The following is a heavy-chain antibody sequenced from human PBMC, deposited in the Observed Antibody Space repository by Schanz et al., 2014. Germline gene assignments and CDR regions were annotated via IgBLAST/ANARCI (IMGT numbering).Heavy chain of an antibody. D-gene: IGHD3-10*01. J-gene: IGHJ3*02. CDR3: AKAKSGAHGAVDI. Sequence: QVQLVDSGGGLVKPGGSLRLSCAASGFTFSDYYMTWIRQAPGKGLEWVSDISDSGDSTHYADSVKGRFAISRDNAKNSLFLQMNSLSAEDTAVYYCAKAKSGAHGAVDIWGQGTMVTVSS. V-gene: IGHV3-11*01. CDR2: ISDSGDST. CDR1: GFTFSDYY.